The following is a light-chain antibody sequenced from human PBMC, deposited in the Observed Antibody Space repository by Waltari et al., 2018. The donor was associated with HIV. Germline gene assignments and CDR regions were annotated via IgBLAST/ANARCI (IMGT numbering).Light chain of an antibody. CDR2: DNS. CDR1: NIGSE. Sequence: SYVLTQPPSVSVAPGQTASIPCGGNNIGSEHWSQQKPGQAPVMVVYDNSGRPSGIPERFSGSNSGNTATLTISGVEAGDEADYYCQVWDSNADHLVVFGGGTKLTV. CDR3: QVWDSNADHLVV. J-gene: IGLJ2*01. V-gene: IGLV3-21*02.